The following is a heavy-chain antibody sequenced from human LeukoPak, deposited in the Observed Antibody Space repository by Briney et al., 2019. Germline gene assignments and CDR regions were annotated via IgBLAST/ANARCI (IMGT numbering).Heavy chain of an antibody. D-gene: IGHD6-13*01. CDR1: GFTFTSYA. CDR2: SNAGNGNT. V-gene: IGHV1-3*02. J-gene: IGHJ6*02. CDR3: ARSQQLDYGMDV. Sequence: ASVKVSCKASGFTFTSYAMHWVRQAPGQRLEWMGWSNAGNGNTKYSQEFQGRVTITRDTSASTAYMELSSLRSEDMAVYYCARSQQLDYGMDVWGQGTTVTVSS.